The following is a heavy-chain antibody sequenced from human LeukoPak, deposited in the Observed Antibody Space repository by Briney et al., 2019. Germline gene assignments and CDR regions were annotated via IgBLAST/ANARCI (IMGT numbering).Heavy chain of an antibody. CDR1: GDTFSNSA. CDR3: ARDLGYYDSSGHGWFDP. D-gene: IGHD3-22*01. J-gene: IGHJ5*02. Sequence: SVKVSCKASGDTFSNSAISWVRQAPGQGLEWMGGIIPIFGTANYAQKFQGRVTITADESTSTAYMELSSLRSEDTAVYYCARDLGYYDSSGHGWFDPWGQGTLVTVSS. V-gene: IGHV1-69*13. CDR2: IIPIFGTA.